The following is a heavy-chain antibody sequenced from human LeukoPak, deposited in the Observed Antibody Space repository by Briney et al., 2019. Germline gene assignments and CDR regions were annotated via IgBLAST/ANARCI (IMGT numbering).Heavy chain of an antibody. Sequence: GGSLRLSCAVSGLTFSNLKMNWVRQAPGKGLEWVSTITKSGDQTHYADSVRGLFTISRDIFKNTLYLQMNSLRAEDTAVYHCVKSAGKDGYRDVFDIWGQGTVVTVSS. D-gene: IGHD5-24*01. V-gene: IGHV3-23*01. J-gene: IGHJ3*02. CDR3: VKSAGKDGYRDVFDI. CDR2: ITKSGDQT. CDR1: GLTFSNLK.